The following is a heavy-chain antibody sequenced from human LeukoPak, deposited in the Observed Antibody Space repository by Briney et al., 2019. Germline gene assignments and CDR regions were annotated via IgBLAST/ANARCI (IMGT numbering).Heavy chain of an antibody. J-gene: IGHJ4*02. Sequence: SETLSLTCTVTGGSISSYYWSWIRHPPTKGLERIGYIYYTGSTNYNPYLKSRVTISVATSKNQCSLKLSSVTAADTAVYYCAKQQLSQLYYFDNWARGPLVSVS. CDR3: AKQQLSQLYYFDN. CDR2: IYYTGST. CDR1: GGSISSYY. D-gene: IGHD6-13*01. V-gene: IGHV4-59*01.